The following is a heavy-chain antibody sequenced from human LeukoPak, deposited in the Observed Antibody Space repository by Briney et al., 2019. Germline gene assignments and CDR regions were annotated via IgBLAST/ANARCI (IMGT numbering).Heavy chain of an antibody. CDR1: GYTFTRNA. J-gene: IGHJ4*02. Sequence: ASVKVSCKASGYTFTRNALGWVRQAPGQGLEWMGWINTNTGNPTYAQGFTGRFVFSLDTSDNTAYLQISSLQAEDTAVYSCASFFCTSALCYYLDYWGQGTLVTVSS. CDR3: ASFFCTSALCYYLDY. V-gene: IGHV7-4-1*02. CDR2: INTNTGNP. D-gene: IGHD2-8*01.